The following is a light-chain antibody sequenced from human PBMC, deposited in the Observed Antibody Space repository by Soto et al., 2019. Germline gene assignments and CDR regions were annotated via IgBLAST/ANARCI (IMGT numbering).Light chain of an antibody. Sequence: DIQMTQSPSSLSASVGDRVTITCRASQYVSDYLNWYQHQPGKAPKLLIYDSSKLETGVPSRFSGSGFGTDCSFTITSMHPEDAATYFCQSYRYLPLFGPGT. CDR3: QSYRYLPL. V-gene: IGKV1-33*01. CDR1: QYVSDY. J-gene: IGKJ3*01. CDR2: DSS.